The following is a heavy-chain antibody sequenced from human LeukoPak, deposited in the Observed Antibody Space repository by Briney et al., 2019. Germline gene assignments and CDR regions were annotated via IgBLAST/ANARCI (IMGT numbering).Heavy chain of an antibody. Sequence: GGSLRLSCAASGFTVSSNYMSWVRQAPGKRLEWVSVIYSGGSTYYADSVKGRFTISRDNSKNTLYLQMNSLRAEDTAVYYCARDVLAVAVNWGQGTLVTVSS. CDR3: ARDVLAVAVN. V-gene: IGHV3-66*01. CDR1: GFTVSSNY. D-gene: IGHD6-19*01. J-gene: IGHJ4*02. CDR2: IYSGGST.